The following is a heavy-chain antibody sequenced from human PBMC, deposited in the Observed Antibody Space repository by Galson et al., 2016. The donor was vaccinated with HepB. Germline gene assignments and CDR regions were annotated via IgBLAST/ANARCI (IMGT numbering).Heavy chain of an antibody. J-gene: IGHJ2*01. CDR1: GFPFGGYG. CDR3: AKDRGLHHWFFDL. V-gene: IGHV3-23*01. Sequence: SLRLSCAASGFPFGGYGIHRVRQAPGKGLEWVSGISDSGSTSYHTDSVKGRFTISRDSSKNTLYLQMNSLRAEDTAVYYCAKDRGLHHWFFDLWGRGTPVTVSS. D-gene: IGHD2-15*01. CDR2: ISDSGSTS.